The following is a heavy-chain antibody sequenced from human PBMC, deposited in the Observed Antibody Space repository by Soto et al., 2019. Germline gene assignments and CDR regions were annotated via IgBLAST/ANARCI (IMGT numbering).Heavy chain of an antibody. CDR2: ISGSGGST. D-gene: IGHD3-3*01. J-gene: IGHJ4*02. Sequence: GGSLRLSCAASGITFSSYAMSWVRQAPGKGLEWVSAISGSGGSTYDADSVKGRFTIARDNSKNTLYLQMNSIRAEDTAVYYCAKDRLTYYDFWVYWGQGTLVTVSS. V-gene: IGHV3-23*01. CDR1: GITFSSYA. CDR3: AKDRLTYYDFWVY.